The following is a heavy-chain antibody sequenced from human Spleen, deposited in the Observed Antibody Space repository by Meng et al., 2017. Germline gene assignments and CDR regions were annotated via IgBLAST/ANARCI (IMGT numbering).Heavy chain of an antibody. D-gene: IGHD4-11*01. J-gene: IGHJ4*02. V-gene: IGHV4-59*12. Sequence: SETLSLTCTVSGGSISSYYWSWIRQPPGKGLEWIGDIHYSGSSNYNPSLKSRATISVDTSQNNLSLKLSSVTAADSAVYYCARGPTTMAHDFDYWGQGTLVTVSS. CDR1: GGSISSYY. CDR3: ARGPTTMAHDFDY. CDR2: IHYSGSS.